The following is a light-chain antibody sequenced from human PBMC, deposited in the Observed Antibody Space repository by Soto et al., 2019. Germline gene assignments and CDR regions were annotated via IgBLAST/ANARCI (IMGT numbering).Light chain of an antibody. J-gene: IGKJ3*01. CDR2: TEC. Sequence: DLQMTQSPPSVSASVGDRVTITCRASQGLSSWLAWYQQKPGKDPKVMIYTECSLQSGVPSRFSGSGSGTEFTLTIRSRQPEDCATYYCQQANSFPLTFGPGTKVEIK. V-gene: IGKV1D-12*01. CDR3: QQANSFPLT. CDR1: QGLSSW.